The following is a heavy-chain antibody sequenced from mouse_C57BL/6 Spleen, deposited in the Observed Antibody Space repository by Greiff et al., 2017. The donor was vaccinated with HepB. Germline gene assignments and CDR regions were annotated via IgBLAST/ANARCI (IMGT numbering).Heavy chain of an antibody. CDR2: IRNKANNHAT. J-gene: IGHJ1*03. V-gene: IGHV6-6*01. Sequence: EVKLMESGGGLVQPGGSMKLSCAASGFTFSDAWMDWVRQSPEKGLEWVAEIRNKANNHATYYAESVKGRFTISRDDSKSSVYLQMNSLRAEDTGIDYCTGSSSYWYFEVWGTGTTFTVSS. CDR3: TGSSSYWYFEV. CDR1: GFTFSDAW. D-gene: IGHD1-1*01.